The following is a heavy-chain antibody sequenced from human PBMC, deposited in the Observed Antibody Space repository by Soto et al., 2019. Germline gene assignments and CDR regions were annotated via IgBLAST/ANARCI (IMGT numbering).Heavy chain of an antibody. D-gene: IGHD3-10*01. CDR2: IKSKTDGGTT. V-gene: IGHV3-15*07. J-gene: IGHJ4*02. CDR1: GFTFSNAW. Sequence: EVQLVESGGGLVKPGGSLRLSCAASGFTFSNAWMNWVRQAPGKGLEWVGRIKSKTDGGTTDYAAPVKGRFTISRDDSKNPLYLQMSSLKTEDTAVYYCTADLAWFGEGSGYWGQGTLVTVSS. CDR3: TADLAWFGEGSGY.